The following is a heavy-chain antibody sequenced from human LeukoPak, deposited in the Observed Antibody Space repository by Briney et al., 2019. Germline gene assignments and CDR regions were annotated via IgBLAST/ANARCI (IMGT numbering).Heavy chain of an antibody. D-gene: IGHD5-18*01. CDR3: ARDGVRGYSYGYTDY. CDR2: ISSSSSTI. J-gene: IGHJ4*02. CDR1: GFTFSSYS. V-gene: IGHV3-48*01. Sequence: GGSLRLSCAASGFTFSSYSMNWVRQAPGKGLEWVSYISSSSSTIYYADSVKGRFTISRDNAKNSLYLQMNSLRAEDTAVYYCARDGVRGYSYGYTDYWGQGTLVTVSS.